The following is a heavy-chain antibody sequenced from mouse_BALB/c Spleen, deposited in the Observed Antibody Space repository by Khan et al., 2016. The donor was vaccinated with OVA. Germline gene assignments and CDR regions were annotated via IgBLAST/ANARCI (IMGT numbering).Heavy chain of an antibody. V-gene: IGHV9-3-1*01. Sequence: IQLVQSGPELKKPGETVKISCKASGYTFTNYGMNWVKQAPGKGLKWMGWINTYTGEPTYADDFKGRFAFSLETSASTAYLQINNLKNEDTAKYFCARMKPYWYFDLWGAGTTVTVSS. CDR3: ARMKPYWYFDL. CDR1: GYTFTNYG. J-gene: IGHJ1*01. CDR2: INTYTGEP.